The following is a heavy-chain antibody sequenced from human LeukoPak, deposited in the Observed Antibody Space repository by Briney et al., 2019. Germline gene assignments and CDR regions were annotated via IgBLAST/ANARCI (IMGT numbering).Heavy chain of an antibody. V-gene: IGHV1-3*01. CDR3: ARELMYYDILTGYYNEDYFDY. CDR2: INAGNGNT. D-gene: IGHD3-9*01. J-gene: IGHJ4*02. Sequence: ASVKVSCKASGYTFTSYAMHWVRQAPGQRLEWMGWINAGNGNTKYSQEFQGRVTITRDTSASTAYMELSRLRSDDTAVYYCARELMYYDILTGYYNEDYFDYWGQGTLVTVSS. CDR1: GYTFTSYA.